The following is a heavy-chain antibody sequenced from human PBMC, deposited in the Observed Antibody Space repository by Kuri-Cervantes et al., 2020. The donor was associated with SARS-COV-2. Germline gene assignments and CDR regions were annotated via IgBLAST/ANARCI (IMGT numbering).Heavy chain of an antibody. CDR3: ARSVTKDFWSGVDI. V-gene: IGHV4-59*08. CDR2: IYYSGST. Sequence: SETLSLTCTVSGGSISSYYWSWIRQPPGQGLEWLGYIYYSGSTKYNPSLESRVTISLDTSRNQFSLKLSSVTAADTAVYYCARSVTKDFWSGVDIWGQGTMVTVSS. CDR1: GGSISSYY. J-gene: IGHJ3*02. D-gene: IGHD3-3*01.